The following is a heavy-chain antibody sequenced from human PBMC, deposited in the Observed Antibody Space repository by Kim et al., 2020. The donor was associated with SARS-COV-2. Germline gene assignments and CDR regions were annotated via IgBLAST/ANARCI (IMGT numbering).Heavy chain of an antibody. J-gene: IGHJ4*02. CDR3: ARSQEWELLWVSAIFDY. CDR1: GDSVSSNSAA. CDR2: TYYRSKWYN. Sequence: SQTLSLTCAISGDSVSSNSAAWNWIRQSPSRGLEWLGRTYYRSKWYNDYAVSVKSRITINPDTSKNQFSLQLNSVTPEDTAVYYCARSQEWELLWVSAIFDYWGQGTLVTVSS. V-gene: IGHV6-1*01. D-gene: IGHD1-26*01.